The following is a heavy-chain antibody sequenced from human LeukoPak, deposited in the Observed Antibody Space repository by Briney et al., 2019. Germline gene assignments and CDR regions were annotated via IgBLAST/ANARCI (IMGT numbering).Heavy chain of an antibody. CDR1: GFTFSSYS. D-gene: IGHD6-19*01. CDR2: ISSLSGTI. Sequence: GGSLRLSCVASGFTFSSYSMNWVRQAPGEGLEWVSYISSLSGTIYYADSVKGRFTISRDNAKNSLYLQMNSLRAEDTAVYYCAKDPQSRIAVAGSPYFDYWGQGTLVTVSS. J-gene: IGHJ4*02. V-gene: IGHV3-48*01. CDR3: AKDPQSRIAVAGSPYFDY.